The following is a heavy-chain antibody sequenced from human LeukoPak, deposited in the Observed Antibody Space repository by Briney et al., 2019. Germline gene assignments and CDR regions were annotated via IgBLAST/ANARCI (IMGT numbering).Heavy chain of an antibody. Sequence: PGGSLSHSCAASGFTFSSHARSWVRQAPGRGLDWVSAISDCGGSTYYADSGKGRFTTSRDNSKNTLYLQMNSLRAEDTAVYYCAKDPATNYYGSGTTFDYWGQGTLVTVSS. D-gene: IGHD3-10*01. CDR1: GFTFSSHA. CDR3: AKDPATNYYGSGTTFDY. CDR2: ISDCGGST. V-gene: IGHV3-23*01. J-gene: IGHJ4*02.